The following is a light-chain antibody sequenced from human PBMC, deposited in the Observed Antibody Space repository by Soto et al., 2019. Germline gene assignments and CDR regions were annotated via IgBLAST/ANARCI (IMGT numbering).Light chain of an antibody. V-gene: IGKV3-15*01. Sequence: EIVMTQSPATLSVSPGERATLSCRASQSVSSKLAWYQQKPGQAPRLLIYGASTRATGIPARFSGSGSGTEFTLNISSLQSEDFAVSSCQQYNNWPLNFGGGTKVEIK. CDR2: GAS. CDR3: QQYNNWPLN. CDR1: QSVSSK. J-gene: IGKJ4*01.